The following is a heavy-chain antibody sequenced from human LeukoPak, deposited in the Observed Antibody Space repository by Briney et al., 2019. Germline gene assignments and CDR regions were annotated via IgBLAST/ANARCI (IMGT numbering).Heavy chain of an antibody. CDR2: INPNSGGT. CDR1: GYTFTGYY. V-gene: IGHV1-2*04. Sequence: ASVKVSCKASGYTFTGYYMHWVRQAPGQGLEWMGWINPNSGGTNYAQKFQGWVTMTRDTSISTAYMELSRLRSDDTAVYYCARGSSSGWFTGNYFDYWGQGTLVTVSS. J-gene: IGHJ4*02. D-gene: IGHD6-19*01. CDR3: ARGSSSGWFTGNYFDY.